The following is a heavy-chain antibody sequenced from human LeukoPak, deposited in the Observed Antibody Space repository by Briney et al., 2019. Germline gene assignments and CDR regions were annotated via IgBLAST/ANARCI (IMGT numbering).Heavy chain of an antibody. CDR3: ARDSSGYSYAIFDY. CDR2: MYYSGST. Sequence: TPSESLSLACTVSGRSIISGSYDSGWISQPRGKGLEWIGCMYYSGSTYYNPSLKSRVTISEDTSKNQYSLKLSSVTAADTAVYYCARDSSGYSYAIFDYWGQGTLVTVSS. D-gene: IGHD5-18*01. V-gene: IGHV4-39*07. CDR1: GRSIISGSYD. J-gene: IGHJ4*02.